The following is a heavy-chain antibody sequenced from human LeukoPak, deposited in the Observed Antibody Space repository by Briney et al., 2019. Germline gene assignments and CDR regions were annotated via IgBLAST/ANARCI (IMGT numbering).Heavy chain of an antibody. D-gene: IGHD3-10*01. V-gene: IGHV3-66*01. CDR1: GFTVSSNY. CDR3: ARAKRLLWFGELLNDAFDI. CDR2: LYSGSST. J-gene: IGHJ3*02. Sequence: PGGSLRLSCAASGFTVSSNYMSWVRQAPGKGLEWVSVLYSGSSTYYADSVKGRFTISRDNAKNSLYLQMNSLRAEDTAVYYCARAKRLLWFGELLNDAFDIWGQGTMVTVSS.